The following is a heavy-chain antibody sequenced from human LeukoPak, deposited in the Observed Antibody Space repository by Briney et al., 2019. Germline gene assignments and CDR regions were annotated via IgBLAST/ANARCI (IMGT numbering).Heavy chain of an antibody. D-gene: IGHD3-10*01. CDR2: IYYSGST. Sequence: SETLSLTCTVSGGSISSYYWSGIRQPPGKGLEWIGCIYYSGSTNYNPSLRSRVTISVDTSKNQFSLKLNSVTAADTAVYYCSSLSSGSYALDYWGQGTLVTVSS. CDR1: GGSISSYY. V-gene: IGHV4-59*01. J-gene: IGHJ4*02. CDR3: SSLSSGSYALDY.